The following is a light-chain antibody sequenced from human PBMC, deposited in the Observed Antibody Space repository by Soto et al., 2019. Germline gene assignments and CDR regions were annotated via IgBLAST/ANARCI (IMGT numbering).Light chain of an antibody. CDR2: EVS. CDR1: SSDVGGYNY. V-gene: IGLV2-14*01. J-gene: IGLJ1*01. Sequence: QSALTQPASVSGSPGQSITISCTGTSSDVGGYNYVSWYQQHPGKAPKLIIYEVSNRPSGLSNRFSGSKSGNTASLTISGLQAEDEADYYCSSYTSSSTWVFGTGTKVTVL. CDR3: SSYTSSSTWV.